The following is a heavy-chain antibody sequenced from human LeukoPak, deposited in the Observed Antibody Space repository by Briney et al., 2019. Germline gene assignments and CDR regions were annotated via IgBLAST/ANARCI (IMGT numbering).Heavy chain of an antibody. CDR3: ARAPGDSVNY. V-gene: IGHV3-53*01. CDR1: GFTVSSNH. D-gene: IGHD3-10*01. Sequence: QPGGSLRLSCAASGFTVSSNHMNWVRQAPGKGLEWVSVIYSGGSTYYADSVKGRFTIFRDNSKNTLYLQMSSLRAEDTAVYYCARAPGDSVNYWGQGTLVTVSS. J-gene: IGHJ4*02. CDR2: IYSGGST.